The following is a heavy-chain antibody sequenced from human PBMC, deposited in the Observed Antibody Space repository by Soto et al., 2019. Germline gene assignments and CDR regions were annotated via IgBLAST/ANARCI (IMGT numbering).Heavy chain of an antibody. Sequence: SETLSLTCAVSGGSISSGGYYWSWIRQPPGKGLEWIGYIYYSGSTNYNPSLKSRVTISVDTSKNQFSLKLSSVTAADTAVYYCARLDSSGPEVWGQGTMVTVSS. CDR3: ARLDSSGPEV. V-gene: IGHV4-61*08. D-gene: IGHD3-22*01. CDR1: GGSISSGGYY. J-gene: IGHJ3*01. CDR2: IYYSGST.